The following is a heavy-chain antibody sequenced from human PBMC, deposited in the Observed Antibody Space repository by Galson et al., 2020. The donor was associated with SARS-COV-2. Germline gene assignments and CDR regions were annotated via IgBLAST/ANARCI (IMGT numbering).Heavy chain of an antibody. D-gene: IGHD3-22*01. CDR2: INPNSGGT. Sequence: ASVKVSCKASGYTFTGYYMHWVRQAPGQGLEWMGWINPNSGGTNYAQKFQGRVTMTRDTSISTAYMELSRLRSDDTAVYYCARDLNPSYYDSSGYGSQWGQGTLVTVSS. J-gene: IGHJ4*02. V-gene: IGHV1-2*02. CDR1: GYTFTGYY. CDR3: ARDLNPSYYDSSGYGSQ.